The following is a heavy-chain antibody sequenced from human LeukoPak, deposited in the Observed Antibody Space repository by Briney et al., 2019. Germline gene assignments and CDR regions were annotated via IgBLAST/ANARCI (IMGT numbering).Heavy chain of an antibody. J-gene: IGHJ4*02. V-gene: IGHV1-18*01. CDR1: GYTFTSYG. Sequence: ASVKVSCKASGYTFTSYGLSWVRHAPGQGLEWMGWISDYNGNTNYAQKLRGRVTMTPDTSTSTAYMELRSLRSDDTAVYYCARDRGIVGATTVDYWGQGTLVTVSS. CDR2: ISDYNGNT. D-gene: IGHD1-26*01. CDR3: ARDRGIVGATTVDY.